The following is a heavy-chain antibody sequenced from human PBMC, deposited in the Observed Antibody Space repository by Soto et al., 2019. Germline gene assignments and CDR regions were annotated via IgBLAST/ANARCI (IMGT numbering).Heavy chain of an antibody. CDR1: GFTFSSYA. V-gene: IGHV3-30-3*01. Sequence: GGSLRLSCAASGFTFSSYAMHWVRQAPGKGLEWVAVISYDGSNKYYADSVKGRFTISRDNSKNTLYLQMNSLRAEDTAVYYCAREGGSQWQPFDYWGQGTLVTVSS. CDR3: AREGGSQWQPFDY. D-gene: IGHD6-19*01. CDR2: ISYDGSNK. J-gene: IGHJ4*02.